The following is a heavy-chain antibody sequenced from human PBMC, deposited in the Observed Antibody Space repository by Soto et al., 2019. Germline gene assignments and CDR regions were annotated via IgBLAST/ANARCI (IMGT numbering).Heavy chain of an antibody. CDR2: IYYSGST. D-gene: IGHD2-15*01. CDR1: GGSISSSSYY. V-gene: IGHV4-39*01. CDR3: AGRVESDIVVVVAATLPSGAFDI. Sequence: SETLSLTCTVSGGSISSSSYYWGWIRQPPGKGLEWIGSIYYSGSTYYNPSLKSRVTISVDTSKNQFSLKLSSVTAADTAVYYCAGRVESDIVVVVAATLPSGAFDIWGQGTMVTVSS. J-gene: IGHJ3*02.